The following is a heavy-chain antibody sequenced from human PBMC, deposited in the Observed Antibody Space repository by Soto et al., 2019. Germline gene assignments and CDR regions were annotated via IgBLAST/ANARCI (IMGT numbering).Heavy chain of an antibody. CDR2: IIPILAIA. J-gene: IGHJ5*02. D-gene: IGHD4-17*01. V-gene: IGHV1-69*02. CDR3: ARATVTGENWFDP. Sequence: QVQLVQSGAEVTKPGSSVKVSCKASGGTFSSYTISWVRQAPGQGLEWMGRIIPILAIANYAQKFQGRVTITADKSTSTAYMELSSLRSEDTAVYYCARATVTGENWFDPWGQGTLVTVSS. CDR1: GGTFSSYT.